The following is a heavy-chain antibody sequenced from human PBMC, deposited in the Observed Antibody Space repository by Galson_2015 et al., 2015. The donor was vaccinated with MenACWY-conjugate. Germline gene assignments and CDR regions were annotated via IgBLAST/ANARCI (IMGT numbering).Heavy chain of an antibody. Sequence: QSGAAVKKPGESLKISCKGSGYSFSTYWIAWVRQLPGKGLEWMGLISPGDSNTRYSPAFHGQVTISADKSISTAYLQLHSLQASETARYGCARHPPGGRGMDVWGQGTTVAVSS. D-gene: IGHD1-26*01. CDR2: ISPGDSNT. CDR1: GYSFSTYW. CDR3: ARHPPGGRGMDV. V-gene: IGHV5-51*01. J-gene: IGHJ6*02.